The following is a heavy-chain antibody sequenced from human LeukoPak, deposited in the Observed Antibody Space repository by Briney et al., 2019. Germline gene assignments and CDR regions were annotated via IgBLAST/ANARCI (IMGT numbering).Heavy chain of an antibody. D-gene: IGHD4-17*01. Sequence: GGSLRLSCAASGFTFSSYAMSWVRQAPGKGLEWVSYISNSGSTIYYADSVKGRFTISRDNSKNTLYLQMNSLRAEDTALYYCAKAAYGDYVNWFDPWGQGTLVTVSS. CDR1: GFTFSSYA. CDR3: AKAAYGDYVNWFDP. CDR2: ISNSGSTI. V-gene: IGHV3-23*01. J-gene: IGHJ5*02.